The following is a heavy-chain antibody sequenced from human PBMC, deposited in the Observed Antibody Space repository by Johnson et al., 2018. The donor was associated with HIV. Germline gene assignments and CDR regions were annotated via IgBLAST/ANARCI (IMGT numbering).Heavy chain of an antibody. CDR3: ASRYTVDAFDI. V-gene: IGHV3-43*01. J-gene: IGHJ3*02. CDR2: ISWDGGST. D-gene: IGHD1-1*01. CDR1: GFTFDDYT. Sequence: VQLVESGGVVVQPGGSLRLSCAASGFTFDDYTMHWVRQAPGKGLEWVSLISWDGGSTYYADSVKGRFTISRDNSKNSLYLQMNSLRAEDTAVYYCASRYTVDAFDIWGQGTMVTVSS.